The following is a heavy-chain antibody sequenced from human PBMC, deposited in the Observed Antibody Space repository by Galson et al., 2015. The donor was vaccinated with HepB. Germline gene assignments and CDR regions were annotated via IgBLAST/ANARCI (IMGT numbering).Heavy chain of an antibody. V-gene: IGHV3-53*01. D-gene: IGHD3-22*01. Sequence: SLRLSCAASGFSVSDNYMTWVRQAPGKGLECVSVIYSGGSTFYADSVRGRFTISRDSSKNTLYLQMYSLRAEDTAVYYCARDRYYEGSGYYYSDNWGQGTLVTVSS. CDR2: IYSGGST. J-gene: IGHJ4*02. CDR1: GFSVSDNY. CDR3: ARDRYYEGSGYYYSDN.